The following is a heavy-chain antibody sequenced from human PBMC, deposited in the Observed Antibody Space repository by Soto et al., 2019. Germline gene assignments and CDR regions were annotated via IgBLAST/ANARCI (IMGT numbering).Heavy chain of an antibody. Sequence: GRSLRGSGDTSELTFISYSMNWVRRAPGKGLEWLSSISSSSSYIYYADSVKGRFTISRDNAKNSLYLQMFRLRAEDTAVYYCARDLGGYYYYYYGMDVWGQGTTVTVSS. D-gene: IGHD3-16*01. CDR2: ISSSSSYI. CDR3: ARDLGGYYYYYYGMDV. V-gene: IGHV3-21*01. J-gene: IGHJ6*02. CDR1: ELTFISYS.